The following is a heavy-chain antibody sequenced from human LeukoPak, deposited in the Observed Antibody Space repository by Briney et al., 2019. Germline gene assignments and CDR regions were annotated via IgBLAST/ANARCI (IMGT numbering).Heavy chain of an antibody. J-gene: IGHJ6*02. D-gene: IGHD2-21*02. Sequence: GGSLRLSCAASGFTFSSYSMNWVRQAPGKGLEWVSSISSSSSYIYYADSVKGRFTISRDNAKNSLYLQMNSLRAEDTAVYYCARAPYCGGDCSVGYGMDVWGQGTTVTVSS. CDR1: GFTFSSYS. V-gene: IGHV3-21*01. CDR2: ISSSSSYI. CDR3: ARAPYCGGDCSVGYGMDV.